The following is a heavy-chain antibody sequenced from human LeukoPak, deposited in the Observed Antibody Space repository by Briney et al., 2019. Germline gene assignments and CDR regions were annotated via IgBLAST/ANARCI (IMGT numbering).Heavy chain of an antibody. D-gene: IGHD6-13*01. CDR1: GGTFSSYA. J-gene: IGHJ6*03. CDR2: IIPIFGTA. CDR3: ARVHYSSSSWDQGRYYYMDV. Sequence: SVKVSCKASGGTFSSYAISWVRQAPGQGLEWMGGIIPIFGTANYAQKFQGRVTITADKSTSTAYMELSSLRSEDTAVYYCARVHYSSSSWDQGRYYYMDVWGKGTTVTVSS. V-gene: IGHV1-69*06.